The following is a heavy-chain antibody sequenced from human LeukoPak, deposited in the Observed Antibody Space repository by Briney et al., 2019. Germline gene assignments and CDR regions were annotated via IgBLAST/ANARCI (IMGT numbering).Heavy chain of an antibody. CDR3: ARENLSGYFDY. V-gene: IGHV4-59*01. CDR1: GGSISSFF. CDR2: IYYSGIT. D-gene: IGHD6-25*01. J-gene: IGHJ4*02. Sequence: NPSETLSLTCTVSGGSISSFFWSWIRQPPGKGLEWIGYIYYSGITKYNPSLKSRVTISVDTSKNQFSLKLSSVTAADTAVYYCARENLSGYFDYWGQGTLVTVSS.